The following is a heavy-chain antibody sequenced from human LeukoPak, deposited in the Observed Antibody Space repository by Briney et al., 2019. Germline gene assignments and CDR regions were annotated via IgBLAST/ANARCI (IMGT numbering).Heavy chain of an antibody. CDR3: ARRNTADASIDF. Sequence: SETLSLTCSVSGGSIIGHWWSWIRQPPGKGLEWIGDVFYSGRNNYNPSLKSRLTISLDTSKNQFSLNLRSVTATDTAMYYCARRNTADASIDFWGEGTLVTASS. V-gene: IGHV4-59*08. CDR2: VFYSGRN. D-gene: IGHD4-17*01. J-gene: IGHJ4*02. CDR1: GGSIIGHW.